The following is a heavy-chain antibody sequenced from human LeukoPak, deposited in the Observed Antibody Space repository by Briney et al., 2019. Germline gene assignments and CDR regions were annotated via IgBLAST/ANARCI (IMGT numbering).Heavy chain of an antibody. CDR3: ARDRPIGVAVAGLYYYYGMDV. J-gene: IGHJ6*02. CDR2: IYSGGST. Sequence: GGSLRLSCAASGFTFSSYAMSWVRQAPGKGLEWVSVIYSGGSTYYADSVKGRFTISRDNSKNTLYLQMNSLRAEDTAVYYCARDRPIGVAVAGLYYYYGMDVWGQGTTVTVSS. V-gene: IGHV3-53*01. D-gene: IGHD6-19*01. CDR1: GFTFSSYA.